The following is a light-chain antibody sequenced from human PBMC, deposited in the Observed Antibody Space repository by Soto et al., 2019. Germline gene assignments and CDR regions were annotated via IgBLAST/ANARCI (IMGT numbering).Light chain of an antibody. J-gene: IGLJ1*01. V-gene: IGLV1-47*02. Sequence: QSVLTQPPSASGTPGHRVTISCSGSSSNIGTNYVNWYQQFPGTAPKLLIYSNNQRPSGVPDRVSGSKSGTSASLAISGLRSEDEADYFCAAWDGSLDGRFVFGAGTKLTVL. CDR2: SNN. CDR3: AAWDGSLDGRFV. CDR1: SSNIGTNY.